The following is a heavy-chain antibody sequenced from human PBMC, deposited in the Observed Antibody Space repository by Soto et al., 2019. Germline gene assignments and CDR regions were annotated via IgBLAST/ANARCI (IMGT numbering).Heavy chain of an antibody. J-gene: IGHJ4*02. Sequence: QVQLVQSGAEVKKPGSSVKVSCKASGGTFSSYTISWVRQAPGQGLEWMGRIIPILGIANYAQKFQGRVTITADQSTSTAYMELSSLRSEATAVYYCFIVVVTATKHHVDYWGQGTLVTVSS. CDR1: GGTFSSYT. V-gene: IGHV1-69*02. D-gene: IGHD2-21*02. CDR2: IIPILGIA. CDR3: FIVVVTATKHHVDY.